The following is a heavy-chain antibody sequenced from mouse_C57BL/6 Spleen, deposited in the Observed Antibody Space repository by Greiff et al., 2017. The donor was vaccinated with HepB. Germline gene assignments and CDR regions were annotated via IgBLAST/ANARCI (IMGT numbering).Heavy chain of an antibody. CDR3: ARKGIDYYGSSSYYYAMDY. J-gene: IGHJ4*01. V-gene: IGHV1-85*01. D-gene: IGHD1-1*01. CDR2: IYPRDGST. CDR1: GYTFTSYD. Sequence: QVQLQQSGPELVKPGASVKLSCKASGYTFTSYDINWVKQRPGQGLEWIGWIYPRDGSTKYNEKFKGKATLTVDTSSSTAYMELHSLTSEDSAVYFCARKGIDYYGSSSYYYAMDYWGQGTSVTVSS.